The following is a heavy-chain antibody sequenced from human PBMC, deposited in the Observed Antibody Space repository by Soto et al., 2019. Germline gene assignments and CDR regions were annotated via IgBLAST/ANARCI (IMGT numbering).Heavy chain of an antibody. Sequence: SVKVSCKASGGTFSSYTISWVRQAPGQGLEWMGRIIPILGIANYAQKFQGRVTITADKSTSTAYMELSSLRSEDTAVYYCARVRRSSSGYYYMDVWGKGTTVTVSS. D-gene: IGHD6-6*01. V-gene: IGHV1-69*02. CDR3: ARVRRSSSGYYYMDV. CDR1: GGTFSSYT. J-gene: IGHJ6*03. CDR2: IIPILGIA.